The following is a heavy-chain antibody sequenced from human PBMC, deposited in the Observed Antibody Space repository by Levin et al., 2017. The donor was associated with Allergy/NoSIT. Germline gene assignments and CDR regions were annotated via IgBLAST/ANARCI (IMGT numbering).Heavy chain of an antibody. CDR2: INPNSGGT. CDR1: GYTFTGYY. Sequence: GESLKISCKASGYTFTGYYMHWVRQAPGQGLEWMGWINPNSGGTNYAQKFQGRVTMTRDTSISTAYMELSRLRSDDTAVYYCARGGLYSSGKEGDYWGQGTLVTVSS. CDR3: ARGGLYSSGKEGDY. J-gene: IGHJ4*02. D-gene: IGHD6-19*01. V-gene: IGHV1-2*02.